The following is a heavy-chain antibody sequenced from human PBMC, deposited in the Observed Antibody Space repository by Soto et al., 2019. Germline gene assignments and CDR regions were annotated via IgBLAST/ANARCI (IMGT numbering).Heavy chain of an antibody. V-gene: IGHV4-31*03. Sequence: PSETLSLTCTVSGGSISSGGYYWSWIRQHPGKGLEWIGYIYYSGSTYYNPSLKSRVTISVDTSKNQFSLKLSSVTAADTAVYCCARDLSITMVRDTKYYYGMDVWGQGTTVTVSS. D-gene: IGHD3-10*01. CDR2: IYYSGST. J-gene: IGHJ6*02. CDR1: GGSISSGGYY. CDR3: ARDLSITMVRDTKYYYGMDV.